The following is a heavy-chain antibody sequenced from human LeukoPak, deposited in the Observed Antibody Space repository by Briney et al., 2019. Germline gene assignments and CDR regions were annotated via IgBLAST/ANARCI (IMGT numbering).Heavy chain of an antibody. Sequence: GSLRLSCAASGLTFRSYAIYWVREAPGKGLEWVSGISGSGGDTYFADSEKGRFTISRDNSKNTVFLQMDSLRAEDTAVYYCAKTTDGYSSGRYPGWPIDYWGQGTLVTVSS. V-gene: IGHV3-23*01. D-gene: IGHD6-19*01. J-gene: IGHJ4*02. CDR3: AKTTDGYSSGRYPGWPIDY. CDR2: ISGSGGDT. CDR1: GLTFRSYA.